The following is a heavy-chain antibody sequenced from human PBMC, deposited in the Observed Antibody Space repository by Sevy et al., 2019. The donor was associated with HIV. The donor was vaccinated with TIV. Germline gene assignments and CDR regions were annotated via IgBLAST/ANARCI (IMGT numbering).Heavy chain of an antibody. CDR2: ISGSGGST. V-gene: IGHV3-23*01. J-gene: IGHJ4*02. Sequence: GGSLRLSCAASAFTFSSYAMSWVRQAPGKGLEWVSAISGSGGSTYYADSVKGRFTISRDNSKNTLYLQMNSLRAEDTAVYYCAKPRRSGSSPPYFDYWGQGTLVTVSS. CDR3: AKPRRSGSSPPYFDY. CDR1: AFTFSSYA. D-gene: IGHD1-26*01.